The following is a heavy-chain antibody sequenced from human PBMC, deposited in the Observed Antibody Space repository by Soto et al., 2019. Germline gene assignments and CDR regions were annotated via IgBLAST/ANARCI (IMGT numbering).Heavy chain of an antibody. Sequence: SETLSLTCTVSGCSISSSNYYWGWIRQPPGKGLEWIGSIYYSGSTYYNPSLKSRVTISVDTSKNQFSLKLSSVTAADTAVYYCARGLSVAGTSYWGQGTLVTVSS. J-gene: IGHJ4*02. CDR2: IYYSGST. CDR3: ARGLSVAGTSY. V-gene: IGHV4-39*01. D-gene: IGHD6-19*01. CDR1: GCSISSSNYY.